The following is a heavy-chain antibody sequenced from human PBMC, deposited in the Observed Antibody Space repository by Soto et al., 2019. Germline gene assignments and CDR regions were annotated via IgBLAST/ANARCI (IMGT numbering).Heavy chain of an antibody. CDR2: VSSSSSTI. CDR1: GFTFGSYS. CDR3: ARQSATVGLDY. V-gene: IGHV3-48*01. D-gene: IGHD4-17*01. Sequence: GGSLRLSCAGSGFTFGSYSINWVRQAPGKGLEWLSYVSSSSSTIYYTDSVKGRFTISRDNAKNSLYLQMNSLRAEDTAVYYCARQSATVGLDYWGRGTLVTVSS. J-gene: IGHJ4*02.